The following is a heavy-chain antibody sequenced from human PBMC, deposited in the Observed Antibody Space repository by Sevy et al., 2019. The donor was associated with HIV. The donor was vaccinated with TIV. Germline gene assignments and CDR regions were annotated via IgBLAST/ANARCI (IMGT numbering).Heavy chain of an antibody. Sequence: SETLSLTCAVYGGSFSGYYWSWIRQPPGKGLEWIGEINHSGSTNYNPSLKSRVTISVDTSKNQFSLKLSSVTAEDTAVYYCARDTAAAGIPFDYWGQGTLVTVSS. CDR2: INHSGST. CDR3: ARDTAAAGIPFDY. J-gene: IGHJ4*02. D-gene: IGHD6-13*01. V-gene: IGHV4-34*01. CDR1: GGSFSGYY.